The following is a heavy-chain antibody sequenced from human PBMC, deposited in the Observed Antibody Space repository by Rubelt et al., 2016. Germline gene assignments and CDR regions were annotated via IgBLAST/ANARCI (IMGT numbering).Heavy chain of an antibody. CDR3: ARGDATVPRSYWYFDL. D-gene: IGHD4-17*01. J-gene: IGHJ2*01. CDR2: IIPIFGTA. V-gene: IGHV1-69*01. CDR1: GGTFSSYA. Sequence: QVQLVQSGAEVKKPESSVKVSCKASGGTFSSYAISWVRQAPGQGLEWMGGIIPIFGTANYAQKFQGRVTITADESTSTGYMELSSLRSEDTAVYYCARGDATVPRSYWYFDLWGRGTLVTVSS.